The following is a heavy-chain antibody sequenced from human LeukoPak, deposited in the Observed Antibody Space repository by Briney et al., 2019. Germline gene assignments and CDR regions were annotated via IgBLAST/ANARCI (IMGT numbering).Heavy chain of an antibody. D-gene: IGHD1-26*01. V-gene: IGHV3-48*01. CDR3: ASWGEGALDN. CDR2: ISTSTTAI. CDR1: GFTVSSNY. J-gene: IGHJ4*02. Sequence: GGSLRLSCAASGFTVSSNYMSWVRQAPGKGLEWISYISTSTTAIYYANSVKGRFTISRDNAKKSLYLQMNSLRVEDTGVYYCASWGEGALDNWGQGTLVTVSS.